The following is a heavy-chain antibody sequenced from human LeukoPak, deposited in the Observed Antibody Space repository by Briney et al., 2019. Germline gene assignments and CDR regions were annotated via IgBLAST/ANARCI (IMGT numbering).Heavy chain of an antibody. CDR2: INPNSGGT. CDR1: GYTFTGYY. D-gene: IGHD3-9*01. CDR3: ARSLSLILTGARENWFDP. Sequence: ASVRVACKASGYTFTGYYMHWVRQAPGQGLEWMGWINPNSGGTNYAQKFQGWVTMTRDTSISTAYMELSRLRSDDTAVYYYARSLSLILTGARENWFDPWGQGTLVTVSS. V-gene: IGHV1-2*04. J-gene: IGHJ5*02.